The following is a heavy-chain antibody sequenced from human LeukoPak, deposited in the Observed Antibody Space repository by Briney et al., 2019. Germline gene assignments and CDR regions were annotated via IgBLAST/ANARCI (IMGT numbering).Heavy chain of an antibody. CDR3: ARHGSGSGWFPFDY. D-gene: IGHD6-19*01. V-gene: IGHV4-39*01. Sequence: SETLSLTCTVSGGSISSSSYYWGWIRQPPGKGLEWIGSIYYSGSTYYNPSLKSRVTISVDTSKNQFSLKLSSVTAADTAVYYCARHGSGSGWFPFDYWGQGTLGTVSS. CDR1: GGSISSSSYY. J-gene: IGHJ4*02. CDR2: IYYSGST.